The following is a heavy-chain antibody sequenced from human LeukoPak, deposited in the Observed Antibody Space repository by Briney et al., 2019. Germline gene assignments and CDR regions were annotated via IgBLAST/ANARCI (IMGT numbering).Heavy chain of an antibody. CDR2: IKQDGREK. CDR1: GFTFSSDW. D-gene: IGHD3-16*02. CDR3: ARGRYDYIWGSYRYTGGYYFDY. V-gene: IGHV3-7*01. J-gene: IGHJ4*02. Sequence: PGGSLRLSCAASGFTFSSDWMSWVREASGKGLEWVANIKQDGREKHYVDSVKRRFTISRDDAKNSLYLQMNSLRVEDTAVYYCARGRYDYIWGSYRYTGGYYFDYWGQGTLVTVSS.